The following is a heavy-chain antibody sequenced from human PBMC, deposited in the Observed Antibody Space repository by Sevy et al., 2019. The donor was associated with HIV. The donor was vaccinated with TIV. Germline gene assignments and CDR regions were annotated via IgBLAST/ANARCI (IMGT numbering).Heavy chain of an antibody. J-gene: IGHJ4*02. CDR2: INSDGSST. D-gene: IGHD1-26*01. CDR3: AREYSGTYYYFDY. CDR1: GFTFSSYW. V-gene: IGHV3-74*01. Sequence: GSLRLSCAASGFTFSSYWMHWVRQAPGKGLAWVSRINSDGSSTNYADSVKGRFTISRDNAKNTLYLQMNSLRAEDTAVYYCAREYSGTYYYFDYWGQGTLVTVSS.